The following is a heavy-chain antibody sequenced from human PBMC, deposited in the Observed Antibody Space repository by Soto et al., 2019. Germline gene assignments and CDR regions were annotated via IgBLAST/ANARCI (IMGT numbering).Heavy chain of an antibody. J-gene: IGHJ4*02. CDR2: INHSGST. CDR1: GESFSGYY. CDR3: ARSYGSSWYMTFDY. Sequence: QVQLQQWGAGLLKPSETLSLTCAVYGESFSGYYWSWIRQPPGKGLEWIGEINHSGSTNYNPSLTSRVTISVDTSKNQFSLKLSSVTAAAAAVYYCARSYGSSWYMTFDYWGQGTLVTVSS. V-gene: IGHV4-34*01. D-gene: IGHD6-13*01.